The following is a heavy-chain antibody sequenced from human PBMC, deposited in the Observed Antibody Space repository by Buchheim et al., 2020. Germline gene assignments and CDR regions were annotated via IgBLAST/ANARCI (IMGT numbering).Heavy chain of an antibody. CDR3: ARTQPLRFKTTPLITYGMDV. V-gene: IGHV4-39*07. D-gene: IGHD3-3*01. CDR2: IYYSGST. Sequence: QLQLQESGPGLVKPSETLSLTCTVSGGSISSSSYYWGWIRQPPGKGLEWIGSIYYSGSTYYNPSLKSRVTISVDTSKNQFSLKLSSVTAADTAVYYCARTQPLRFKTTPLITYGMDVWGQGTT. CDR1: GGSISSSSYY. J-gene: IGHJ6*02.